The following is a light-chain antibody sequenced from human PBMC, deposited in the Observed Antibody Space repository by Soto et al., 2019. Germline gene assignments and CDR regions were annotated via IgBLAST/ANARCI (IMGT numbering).Light chain of an antibody. V-gene: IGKV3-15*01. CDR1: QSVGNN. CDR3: QQYNNWPLT. CDR2: GAS. J-gene: IGKJ4*01. Sequence: EIVMTQSPATLSVSPGERVTLSCRASQSVGNNLAWYRQKPGQAPSLLIYGASTRATGISARFSGSGSGTEFNLTISSLQSEDFAVYYCQQYNNWPLTFGGGTKVDIK.